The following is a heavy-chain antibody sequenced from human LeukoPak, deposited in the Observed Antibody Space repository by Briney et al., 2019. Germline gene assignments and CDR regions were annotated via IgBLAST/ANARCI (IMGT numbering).Heavy chain of an antibody. D-gene: IGHD2-21*02. CDR2: IGTAGDT. Sequence: PGGSLRLSCAASGFTFSSYDMHWVRQATGKGLEWVSAIGTAGDTYYPGSVKGRFTISRENAKNSLYLQMNSLRAGDTAVYYCARAPLGGDSSPGAFDIWGQGTMVTVSS. V-gene: IGHV3-13*01. CDR3: ARAPLGGDSSPGAFDI. J-gene: IGHJ3*02. CDR1: GFTFSSYD.